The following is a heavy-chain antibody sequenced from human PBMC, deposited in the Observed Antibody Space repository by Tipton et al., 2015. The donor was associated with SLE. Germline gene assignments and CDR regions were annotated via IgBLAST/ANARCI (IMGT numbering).Heavy chain of an antibody. D-gene: IGHD6-13*01. Sequence: QSGAEVKKPGSSVKVSCKSSGGTFSSYGISWLRQAPGQGLECMGWISTYNGDTNYAQKFQGRVAMTTDTSTTTAYMELSSLTSDDTAVYYRARGGGSSWSPFDYWGQGTLVTVSS. CDR2: ISTYNGDT. J-gene: IGHJ4*02. CDR1: GGTFSSYG. CDR3: ARGGGSSWSPFDY. V-gene: IGHV1-18*01.